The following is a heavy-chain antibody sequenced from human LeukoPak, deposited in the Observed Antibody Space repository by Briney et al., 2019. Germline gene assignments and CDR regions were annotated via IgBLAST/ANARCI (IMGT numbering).Heavy chain of an antibody. CDR3: ARVPGGYYYYYGMDV. D-gene: IGHD3-10*01. V-gene: IGHV3-23*01. CDR2: ISGSGGST. CDR1: GFTFSSYA. J-gene: IGHJ6*02. Sequence: GGSLRLSCGASGFTFSSYARRWVRQAPGKGLERVSAISGSGGSTYYADSVKGRFTISRDNSKNTLYLQMNSVRAEDTAVYYCARVPGGYYYYYGMDVWGQGTTVTVSS.